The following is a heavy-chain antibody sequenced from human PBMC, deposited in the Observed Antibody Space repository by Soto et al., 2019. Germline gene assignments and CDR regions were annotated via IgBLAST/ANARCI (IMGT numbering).Heavy chain of an antibody. D-gene: IGHD3-22*01. CDR1: GFTFNNKW. CDR3: AKDIDSSGYHHSS. V-gene: IGHV3-74*01. CDR2: IDGAAATT. J-gene: IGHJ5*02. Sequence: GGSLRLSCTASGFTFNNKWMHWVRQAPGKGLVWLSRIDGAAATTNYADSVKGRFTISRDNAKNIVFLHVNGLTDEDTAVYYCAKDIDSSGYHHSSWGQGTQVTVSS.